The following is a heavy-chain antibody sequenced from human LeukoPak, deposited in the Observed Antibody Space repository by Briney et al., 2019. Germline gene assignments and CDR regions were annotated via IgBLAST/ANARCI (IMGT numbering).Heavy chain of an antibody. V-gene: IGHV4-61*08. CDR3: ARGEVAAMENGRPRYYFDY. J-gene: IGHJ4*02. CDR2: IYYSGST. D-gene: IGHD5-18*01. CDR1: GGSISSGGYY. Sequence: SETLSLTCAVSGGSISSGGYYWSWIRQPPGKGLEWIGYIYYSGSTNYNPSLKSRVTISVDTSKNQFSLKLSSVTAADTAVYYCARGEVAAMENGRPRYYFDYWGQGTLVTVSS.